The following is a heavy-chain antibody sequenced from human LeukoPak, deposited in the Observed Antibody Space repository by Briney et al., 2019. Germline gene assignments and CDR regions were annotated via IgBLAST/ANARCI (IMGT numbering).Heavy chain of an antibody. CDR3: AKEDDYGDYANY. Sequence: GRSLRLSCAASGFTFSSYGMHWVRQAPGKGLEWVAVISYDGSNKYYADSVKGRFTISRDNSKNTLYLQMNSLSAEDTAVYYCAKEDDYGDYANYWGQGTLVTVSS. D-gene: IGHD4-17*01. J-gene: IGHJ4*02. V-gene: IGHV3-30*18. CDR1: GFTFSSYG. CDR2: ISYDGSNK.